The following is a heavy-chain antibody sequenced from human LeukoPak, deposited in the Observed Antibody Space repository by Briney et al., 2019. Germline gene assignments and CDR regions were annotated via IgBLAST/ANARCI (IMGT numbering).Heavy chain of an antibody. J-gene: IGHJ6*03. CDR1: GFTFDDYG. CDR3: ARGPSLEWLDHMDV. V-gene: IGHV3-20*04. D-gene: IGHD3-3*01. CDR2: INWNGGST. Sequence: GGSLRLSCAASGFTFDDYGMSWVRQAPGKGLEWVSGINWNGGSTGYADSVKGRFTISRDNAKNSLYLQMNSLRAEDMAFYYCARGPSLEWLDHMDVWGKGTTVTVSS.